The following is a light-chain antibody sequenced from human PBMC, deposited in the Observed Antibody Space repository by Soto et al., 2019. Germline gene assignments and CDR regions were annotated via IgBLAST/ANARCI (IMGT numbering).Light chain of an antibody. J-gene: IGKJ1*01. CDR1: QSVSSY. CDR2: DAS. V-gene: IGKV3-11*01. CDR3: QQYGSSGT. Sequence: VVTQSPATLSLSPGERATLSFRASQSVSSYLAWYQQKPGQAPRLLIYDASNRATGIPARFSGSGSGTDFTLTISRLEPEDFAVYYCQQYGSSGTFGQGTKVDIK.